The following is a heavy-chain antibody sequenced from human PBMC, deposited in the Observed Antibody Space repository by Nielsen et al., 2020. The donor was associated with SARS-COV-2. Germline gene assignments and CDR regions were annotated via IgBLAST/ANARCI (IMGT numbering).Heavy chain of an antibody. CDR3: ARGGYPAVAPRD. Sequence: ASVKVSCKASGYTFTSYGISWVRQAPGQGLEWMGWISAYNGNTNYAQKLQGRVTITADESTSTAYMELSSLRSEDTAVYYCARGGYPAVAPRDWGQGTLVTVSS. CDR2: ISAYNGNT. V-gene: IGHV1-18*01. CDR1: GYTFTSYG. J-gene: IGHJ4*02. D-gene: IGHD6-19*01.